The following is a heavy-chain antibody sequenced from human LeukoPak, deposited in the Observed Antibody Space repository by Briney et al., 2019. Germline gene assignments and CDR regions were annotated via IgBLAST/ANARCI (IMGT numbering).Heavy chain of an antibody. CDR2: IDPEDGET. CDR1: GHTLTDLS. V-gene: IGHV1-24*01. Sequence: ASVKVSCKVSGHTLTDLSTHWVRQAPGRGLEWMGGIDPEDGETIYAQKFQGRVTMTEDTSTDTAYMELSSLRSEDTAVYCCATGGVYSLFDYWGQGTLVTVSS. D-gene: IGHD2-15*01. J-gene: IGHJ4*02. CDR3: ATGGVYSLFDY.